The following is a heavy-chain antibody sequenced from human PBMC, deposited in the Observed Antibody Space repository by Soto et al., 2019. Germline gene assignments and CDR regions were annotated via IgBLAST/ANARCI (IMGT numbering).Heavy chain of an antibody. V-gene: IGHV4-59*01. CDR2: IYYSGST. CDR1: GGSISSYY. Sequence: SETLSLTCTVSGGSISSYYWSWIRQPPGKGLEWIGYIYYSGSTNYNPSLKSRVTISVDTSKNQFSLKLSSVTAADTAVYYCARGYSSSWYYFDYWGQGTLVTAPQ. D-gene: IGHD6-13*01. CDR3: ARGYSSSWYYFDY. J-gene: IGHJ4*02.